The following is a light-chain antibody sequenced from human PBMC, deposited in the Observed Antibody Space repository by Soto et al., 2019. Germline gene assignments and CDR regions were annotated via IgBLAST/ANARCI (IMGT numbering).Light chain of an antibody. Sequence: SYELTQPPSVSLAPGQTARITCGGNNIGSKSVHWYQQKPGQAPVLVVYDGSDRPSGIPERFSGSNSGNTATLTISRVEAGDEADYYCQVWESSGDRAGEFGGGTKVTVL. CDR3: QVWESSGDRAGE. V-gene: IGLV3-21*02. J-gene: IGLJ2*01. CDR1: NIGSKS. CDR2: DGS.